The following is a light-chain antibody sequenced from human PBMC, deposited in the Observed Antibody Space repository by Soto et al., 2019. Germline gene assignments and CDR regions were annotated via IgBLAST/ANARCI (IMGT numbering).Light chain of an antibody. V-gene: IGKV3-20*01. Sequence: EIVLTQSPGTLSLSPGERATLSCRASQSVSSSYLAWYQQKPGQAPRLLIYGASSRATGIPDRFSGSGSGTDFTLTISRLETEDFAVYYCQQYGSSPLMYTFGQGTKVDIK. CDR3: QQYGSSPLMYT. CDR1: QSVSSSY. CDR2: GAS. J-gene: IGKJ2*01.